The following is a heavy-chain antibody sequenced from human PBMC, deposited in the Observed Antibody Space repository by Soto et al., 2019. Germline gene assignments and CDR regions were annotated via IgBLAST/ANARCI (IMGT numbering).Heavy chain of an antibody. V-gene: IGHV3-21*01. J-gene: IGHJ3*02. Sequence: EVQLVESGGGLVKPGGSLRLSCAASGFTFSSYSRNWVRQAPGKGLEWVSSISSSSSYIYYADSVKGRFTISRDNAKNSLYLQMNSLRAEDTAVYYCARDLAGDDAFDIWGQGTMVTVSS. D-gene: IGHD7-27*01. CDR1: GFTFSSYS. CDR3: ARDLAGDDAFDI. CDR2: ISSSSSYI.